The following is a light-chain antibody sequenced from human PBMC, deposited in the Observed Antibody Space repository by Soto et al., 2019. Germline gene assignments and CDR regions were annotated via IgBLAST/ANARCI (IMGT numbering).Light chain of an antibody. CDR3: QQGHNWPLT. J-gene: IGKJ2*01. CDR1: QSISTE. Sequence: EIVMTQSPSTLSASPGERATLSCRASQSISTELAWYQQKPGQPPRLLIYSASTMATGVPARFTGSGSGSEFNLTISGLQSEDFAVYYCQQGHNWPLTFGQGTRLEI. V-gene: IGKV3-15*01. CDR2: SAS.